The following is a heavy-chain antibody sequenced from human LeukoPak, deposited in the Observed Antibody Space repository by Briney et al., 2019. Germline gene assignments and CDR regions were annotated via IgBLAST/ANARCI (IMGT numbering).Heavy chain of an antibody. Sequence: SQTLSLTCTVSGGSISSGGYYWSWIRQHPGKGLEWIGYIYYSGSTYYNPSLKSRVTISVDTSKNQFSLKLSSVTAADTAVYYCASVKALSYCGGDCRAFDIWGQGTMVTVSS. CDR1: GGSISSGGYY. V-gene: IGHV4-31*03. CDR2: IYYSGST. J-gene: IGHJ3*02. CDR3: ASVKALSYCGGDCRAFDI. D-gene: IGHD2-21*02.